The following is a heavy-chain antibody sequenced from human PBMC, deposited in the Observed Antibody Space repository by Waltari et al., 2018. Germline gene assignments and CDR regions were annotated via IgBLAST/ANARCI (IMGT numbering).Heavy chain of an antibody. Sequence: EVQLVESGGDLIQPGGSLRLSCAASGVSVSHNYMTWLRQAPGKGLEWVVLIYSGGSTFYADSVKGRFSISRDSSMNTVYLQMNSLRAEDTAMYYCARNQVETPSGYWGQGTLVTVSS. V-gene: IGHV3-53*01. CDR3: ARNQVETPSGY. J-gene: IGHJ4*02. CDR1: GVSVSHNY. CDR2: IYSGGST. D-gene: IGHD2-21*02.